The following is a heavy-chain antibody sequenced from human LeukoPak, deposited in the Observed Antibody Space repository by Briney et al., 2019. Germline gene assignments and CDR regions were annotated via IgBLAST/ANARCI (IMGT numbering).Heavy chain of an antibody. CDR3: ARGFGGGYDILTGYPFDY. V-gene: IGHV1-18*04. D-gene: IGHD3-9*01. CDR1: GYTFTGYY. CDR2: ISAYNGNT. J-gene: IGHJ4*02. Sequence: ASVKVSCKASGYTFTGYYMHWVRQAPGQGLEWMGWISAYNGNTNYAQKLQGRVTMTTDTSTSTAYMELRSLRSDDTAVYYCARGFGGGYDILTGYPFDYWGQGTLVTVSS.